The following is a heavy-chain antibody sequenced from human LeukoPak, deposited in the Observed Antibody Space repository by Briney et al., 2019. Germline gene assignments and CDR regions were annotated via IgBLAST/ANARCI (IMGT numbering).Heavy chain of an antibody. CDR2: ISSSSSYI. J-gene: IGHJ4*02. Sequence: GGSLRLSCAASGFTFSSYSMNWVRQAPGKGLEWVSSISSSSSYIYYADSVKGRFTISRDNAKNSLYLQMNSLRAEDTAVYYCARDEPGAGTGFDYWGQGTLVTVSS. CDR1: GFTFSSYS. CDR3: ARDEPGAGTGFDY. D-gene: IGHD6-19*01. V-gene: IGHV3-21*01.